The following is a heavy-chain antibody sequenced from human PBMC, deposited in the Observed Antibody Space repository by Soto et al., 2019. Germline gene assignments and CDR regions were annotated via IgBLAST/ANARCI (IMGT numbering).Heavy chain of an antibody. Sequence: ASVKVSCKASGGTFSSYAISWVRRAPGQGLEWMGGIIPIFGTANYAQKFQGRVTITADESTSTAYMELSSLRSEDPAVYYCVGGDCSSTSCYPDTPYDAFDIWGQGTVVTVSS. D-gene: IGHD2-2*01. CDR2: IIPIFGTA. CDR1: GGTFSSYA. V-gene: IGHV1-69*13. CDR3: VGGDCSSTSCYPDTPYDAFDI. J-gene: IGHJ3*02.